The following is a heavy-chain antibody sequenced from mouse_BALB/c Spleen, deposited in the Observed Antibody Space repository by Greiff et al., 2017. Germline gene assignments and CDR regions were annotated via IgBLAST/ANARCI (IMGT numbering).Heavy chain of an antibody. CDR2: ISYSGST. V-gene: IGHV3-2*02. CDR3: ARRGTTATLDD. J-gene: IGHJ2*01. D-gene: IGHD1-2*01. Sequence: EVKLMESGPGLVKPSQSLSLTCTVTGYSITSDYAWNWIRQFPGNKLEWMGYISYSGSTSYNPSLKSRISITRDTSKNQFFLQLNSVTTEDTATYYCARRGTTATLDDWGQGTTLTVSS. CDR1: GYSITSDYA.